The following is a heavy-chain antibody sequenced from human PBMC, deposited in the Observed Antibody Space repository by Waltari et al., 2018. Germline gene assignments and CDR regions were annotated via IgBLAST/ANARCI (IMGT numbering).Heavy chain of an antibody. CDR2: IYYSGST. CDR3: ARGRDYYDSSPTFDY. D-gene: IGHD3-22*01. V-gene: IGHV4-59*01. CDR1: GGSISSYY. J-gene: IGHJ4*02. Sequence: QVQLQESGPGLVKPSETLSLTCTVSGGSISSYYWSWLRQPPGKGLEWIGYIYYSGSTNYNPSLKSRVTISVDTSKNQFSLKLSSVTAADTAVYYCARGRDYYDSSPTFDYWGQGTLVTVSS.